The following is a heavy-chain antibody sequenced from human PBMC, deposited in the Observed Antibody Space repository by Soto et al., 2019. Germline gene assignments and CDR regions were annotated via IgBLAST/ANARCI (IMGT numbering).Heavy chain of an antibody. J-gene: IGHJ6*02. V-gene: IGHV1-69*13. Sequence: SVKVSCKXSGGVFRRYAISWVRQAPGQGLEWLGGIVPIFGTTNYAQKFQGRVTIVADESTSTAYMDLSSLRSDDTAVYYCARPDEGSYHSYHHYYYALDVWGQGTTVTVSS. CDR2: IVPIFGTT. CDR3: ARPDEGSYHSYHHYYYALDV. CDR1: GGVFRRYA. D-gene: IGHD3-16*02.